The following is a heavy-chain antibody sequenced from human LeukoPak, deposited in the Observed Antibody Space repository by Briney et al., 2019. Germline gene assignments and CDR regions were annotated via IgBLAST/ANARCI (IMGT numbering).Heavy chain of an antibody. CDR2: ISPYSGNT. Sequence: ASVKVSCKASVYTFTSYGLICVRQAPGQGLEWMGWISPYSGNTNYAQKLQGRVTMTTDTSTSTAYIELRSLRSDDTAVYYCARQERHAFDYWGQGTLVTVSS. CDR3: ARQERHAFDY. J-gene: IGHJ4*02. D-gene: IGHD1-1*01. V-gene: IGHV1-18*01. CDR1: VYTFTSYG.